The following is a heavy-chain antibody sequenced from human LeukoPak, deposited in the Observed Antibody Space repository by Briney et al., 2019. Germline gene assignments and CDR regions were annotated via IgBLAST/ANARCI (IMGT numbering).Heavy chain of an antibody. V-gene: IGHV3-7*05. J-gene: IGHJ4*02. Sequence: GGALRLSCAASGFTFSSYWMSWVRQAPGKGLEWVANIKQDGSEKYYVDSVKGRFTISRDNAKNSLYLQMNSLRAEDTAVYYCAGDEIRYFDWLLLGGYYFDYWGQGTLVTVSS. D-gene: IGHD3-9*01. CDR1: GFTFSSYW. CDR2: IKQDGSEK. CDR3: AGDEIRYFDWLLLGGYYFDY.